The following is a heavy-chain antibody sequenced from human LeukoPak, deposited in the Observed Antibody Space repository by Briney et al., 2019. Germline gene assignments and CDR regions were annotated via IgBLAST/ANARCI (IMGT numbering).Heavy chain of an antibody. J-gene: IGHJ4*02. D-gene: IGHD3-16*01. CDR2: IYYSGST. Sequence: SETLSLTCTVSGGSISSSSYYWGWIRQPPGKGLEWIGSIYYSGSTYYNPSLRSRVTISVDTSKNQFSLKLSSVTAADTAVYYCARQDWGSSFVDYWGQGTLVTVSS. CDR1: GGSISSSSYY. V-gene: IGHV4-39*01. CDR3: ARQDWGSSFVDY.